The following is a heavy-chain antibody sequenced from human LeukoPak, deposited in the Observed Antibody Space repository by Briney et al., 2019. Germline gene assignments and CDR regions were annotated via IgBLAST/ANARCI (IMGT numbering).Heavy chain of an antibody. CDR1: GFTFTSSA. J-gene: IGHJ4*02. V-gene: IGHV1-58*02. CDR2: IVVGSGNT. D-gene: IGHD2-8*01. CDR3: AAARSCTNGVCGEDY. Sequence: SVKVSCKASGFTFTSSAMQWVRQARGQRLEWIGWIVVGSGNTNYAQKFQERVTITRDMSTCTAYMELSSLRSEDTAVYYCAAARSCTNGVCGEDYWGQGTLVTVSS.